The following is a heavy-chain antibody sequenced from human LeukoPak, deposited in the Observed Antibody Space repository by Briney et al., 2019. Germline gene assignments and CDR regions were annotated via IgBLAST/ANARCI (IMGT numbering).Heavy chain of an antibody. CDR3: ARGHDFWGGYPD. J-gene: IGHJ4*02. V-gene: IGHV4-59*01. CDR1: GGSISSYY. Sequence: SETLSLTCTVSGGSISSYYWSWIRQPPGKGLEWIGYIYYSGSTNYNPSLKSRVTISVDTSKNQFSLKLSSVTAADTAVYYCARGHDFWGGYPDWGQGTLVTVSS. D-gene: IGHD3-3*01. CDR2: IYYSGST.